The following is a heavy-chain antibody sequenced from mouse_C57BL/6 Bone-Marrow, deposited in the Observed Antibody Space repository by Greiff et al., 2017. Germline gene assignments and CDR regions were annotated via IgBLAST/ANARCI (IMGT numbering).Heavy chain of an antibody. CDR2: ISNGGGST. V-gene: IGHV5-12*01. Sequence: EVMLVESGGGLVQPGGSLKLSCAASGFTFSDYYMYWVRQTPEKRLEWVAYISNGGGSTYYPDTVKGRCTISRDNAKNTLYLQMSRLKSEDTAMYYCARPYDGYLYYAMDYWGQGTSVTVSS. J-gene: IGHJ4*01. D-gene: IGHD2-3*01. CDR3: ARPYDGYLYYAMDY. CDR1: GFTFSDYY.